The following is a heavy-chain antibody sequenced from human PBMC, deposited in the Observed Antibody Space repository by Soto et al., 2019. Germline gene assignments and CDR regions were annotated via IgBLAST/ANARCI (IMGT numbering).Heavy chain of an antibody. Sequence: SETLSLTCTVSGGSISSSSYYWGWIRQPPGKGLEWIGSIYYSGSTYYNPSLRSRVTISVDTSKNQFSLKLSSVTAADTAVYYGARHPYYYDSSGYATGAFDIWGQGTLVNVSS. V-gene: IGHV4-39*01. J-gene: IGHJ3*02. D-gene: IGHD3-22*01. CDR3: ARHPYYYDSSGYATGAFDI. CDR1: GGSISSSSYY. CDR2: IYYSGST.